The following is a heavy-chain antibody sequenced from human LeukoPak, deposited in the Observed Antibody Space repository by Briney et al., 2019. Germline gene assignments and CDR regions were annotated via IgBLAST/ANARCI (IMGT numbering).Heavy chain of an antibody. CDR3: ATIKRGSTYGYSDF. D-gene: IGHD5-18*01. J-gene: IGHJ4*02. V-gene: IGHV4-59*11. CDR1: GASTASHY. Sequence: PSETLSLTCTVSGASTASHYWTWLRQPPGKELEWVAYMFDTVSTKSNPSLKSRLTLSVDTSKKQLSLRLSSVTAADTAVYYCATIKRGSTYGYSDFWGQGIKVTVSS. CDR2: MFDTVST.